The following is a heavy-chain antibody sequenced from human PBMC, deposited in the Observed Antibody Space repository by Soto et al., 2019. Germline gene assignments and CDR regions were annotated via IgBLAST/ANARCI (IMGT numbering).Heavy chain of an antibody. CDR2: INAGNGNT. V-gene: IGHV1-3*01. D-gene: IGHD1-26*01. CDR3: ARVWELNYYYYGMDV. Sequence: GESLKISCKGSGYSFTSYWISWVRQAPGQRLEWMGWINAGNGNTKYSQKFQGRVTITGDTSASTAYMELSSLRSEDTAVYYCARVWELNYYYYGMDVWGQGTTVTVSS. J-gene: IGHJ6*02. CDR1: GYSFTSYW.